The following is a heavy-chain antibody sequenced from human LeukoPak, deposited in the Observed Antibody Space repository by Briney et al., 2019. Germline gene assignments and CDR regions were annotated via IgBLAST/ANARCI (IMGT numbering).Heavy chain of an antibody. J-gene: IGHJ3*02. Sequence: PGGSLRLSCAASGFTFSNYWMSWVRQAPGKGLEWVANIKQDGSEKYYVDSVKGRFTISRDNAKNSLFLQMNTLRAEDTAVYYCARRRGHDAFDMGGQGTMVTVSS. CDR3: ARRRGHDAFDM. CDR1: GFTFSNYW. D-gene: IGHD3-10*01. CDR2: IKQDGSEK. V-gene: IGHV3-7*01.